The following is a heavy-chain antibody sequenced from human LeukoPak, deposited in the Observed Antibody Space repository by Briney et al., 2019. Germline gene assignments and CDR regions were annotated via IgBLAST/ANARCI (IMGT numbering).Heavy chain of an antibody. D-gene: IGHD6-6*01. CDR1: GGSISSYY. Sequence: PSETLSLTCTVSGGSISSYYWSWIRQPPGKGLEWIGYIYTSGSTNYNPSLKSRVTISVDTSKNQFSLKLSSVTAADTAVYYCARLQQLVSDYWGQGTLVTVSS. CDR2: IYTSGST. J-gene: IGHJ4*02. V-gene: IGHV4-4*09. CDR3: ARLQQLVSDY.